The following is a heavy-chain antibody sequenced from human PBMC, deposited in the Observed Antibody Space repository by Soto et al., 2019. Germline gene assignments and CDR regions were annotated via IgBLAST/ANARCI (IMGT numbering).Heavy chain of an antibody. CDR1: GFTFSSYA. D-gene: IGHD3-22*01. CDR2: ISYDGSNK. CDR3: ARDHKGYDSSGIFGY. V-gene: IGHV3-30-3*01. Sequence: QVQLVESGGGVVQPGRSLRLSCAASGFTFSSYAMHWVRQAPGKGLEWVAVISYDGSNKYYADSVKGRFTISRDNSKNTLYLQMNSLRAEDTAVYYCARDHKGYDSSGIFGYWGQGTLVTVSS. J-gene: IGHJ4*02.